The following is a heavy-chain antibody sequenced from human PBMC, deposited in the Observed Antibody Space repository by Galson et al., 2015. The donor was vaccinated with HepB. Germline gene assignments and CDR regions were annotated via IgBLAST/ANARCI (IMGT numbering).Heavy chain of an antibody. V-gene: IGHV1-69*13. Sequence: SVKVSCKASGGTFSSYAISWVRQAPGQGLEWMGGIIPIFGTANYAQKFQGRVTITADESTSTAYMELSSLRSEDTAVYYCARDGTAYCGGDCYTQCFQHWGQGTLVTVSS. J-gene: IGHJ1*01. CDR3: ARDGTAYCGGDCYTQCFQH. CDR2: IIPIFGTA. CDR1: GGTFSSYA. D-gene: IGHD2-21*01.